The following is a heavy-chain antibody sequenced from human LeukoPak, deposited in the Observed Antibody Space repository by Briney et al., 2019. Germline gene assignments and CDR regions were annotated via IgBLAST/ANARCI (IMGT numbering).Heavy chain of an antibody. J-gene: IGHJ3*02. D-gene: IGHD2-2*01. CDR1: GGSFSGYY. CDR3: ARGSKEYELGYCSSTSCLSDAFDI. Sequence: PSETLSLTCAVYGGSFSGYYWSWIRQPPGKGLEWIGEINHSGSTNYNPSLKSRVTISVDTSKNQFSLKLSSVTAADTAVYYCARGSKEYELGYCSSTSCLSDAFDIWGQGTMVTVSS. V-gene: IGHV4-34*01. CDR2: INHSGST.